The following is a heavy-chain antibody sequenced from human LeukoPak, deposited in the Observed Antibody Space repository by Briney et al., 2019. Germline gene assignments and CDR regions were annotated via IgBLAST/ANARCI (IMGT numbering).Heavy chain of an antibody. CDR2: IIPIFGTA. Sequence: ASVKVSCKASGGTFTSYAISWVGQALGQGLEWLGGIIPIFGTANYAQKFQGRVTITADESTSTAYMELSSLRSEDTAVYYCARDLRKNFWSGYYDYWGQGTLVTVSS. CDR1: GGTFTSYA. D-gene: IGHD3-3*01. CDR3: ARDLRKNFWSGYYDY. V-gene: IGHV1-69*13. J-gene: IGHJ4*02.